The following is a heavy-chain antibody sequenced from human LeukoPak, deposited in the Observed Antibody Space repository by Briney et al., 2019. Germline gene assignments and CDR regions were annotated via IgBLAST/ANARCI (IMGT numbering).Heavy chain of an antibody. V-gene: IGHV4-34*01. CDR2: INHSGST. J-gene: IGHJ4*02. D-gene: IGHD6-19*01. CDR1: DGSFSGYS. Sequence: PSETLSLTCAVYDGSFSGYSWNWIRQPPGKGLEWIGEINHSGSTNYNPSLKSRVTISVDTSKNQFSLKLSSVTAADTAVYYCASSYSSGWYFDYWGQGTLVTVSS. CDR3: ASSYSSGWYFDY.